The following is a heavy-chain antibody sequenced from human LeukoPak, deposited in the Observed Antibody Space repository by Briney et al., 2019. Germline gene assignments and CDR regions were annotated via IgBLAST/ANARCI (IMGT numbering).Heavy chain of an antibody. D-gene: IGHD3-10*01. Sequence: SETLSLTCTVSGGSISSYYWSWIRQPPGKGLEWIGYIYYSESTNYNPSLKSRVTISVNTSKNQFSLKLTSVTAADTAVYYCARANGSGTFYQADYWGQGTLVTVSS. CDR1: GGSISSYY. J-gene: IGHJ4*02. V-gene: IGHV4-59*01. CDR2: IYYSEST. CDR3: ARANGSGTFYQADY.